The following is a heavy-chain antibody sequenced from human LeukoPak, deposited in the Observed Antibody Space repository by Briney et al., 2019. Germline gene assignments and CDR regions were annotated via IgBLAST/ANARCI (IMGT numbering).Heavy chain of an antibody. D-gene: IGHD3-3*01. CDR2: ITSSGAAT. CDR3: ARDHDFWRGYFDY. V-gene: IGHV3-23*01. CDR1: GFTFSSYA. J-gene: IGHJ4*02. Sequence: GGSLRLSCAASGFTFSSYAMSWVRQAPGKGLEWVSSITSSGAATYYADSVKGRFTISRDNSDNTLYLQMNSLRAEDTAVYYCARDHDFWRGYFDYWGQGTLVTVSS.